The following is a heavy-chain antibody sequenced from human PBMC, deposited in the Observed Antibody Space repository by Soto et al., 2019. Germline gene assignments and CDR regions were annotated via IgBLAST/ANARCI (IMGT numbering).Heavy chain of an antibody. D-gene: IGHD1-20*01. V-gene: IGHV3-66*01. CDR2: IRTGGDT. J-gene: IGHJ4*02. Sequence: EVQLVESGGGLVQPGGSLRLSCAASGFTVTNNHVNWFRQAPGKGLEWVSGIRTGGDTYYADSVKGRFTISRDKSKNMLELQMNTLRTEDTAMYYCAKGIITGGSAADYRGPETLVTVSS. CDR1: GFTVTNNH. CDR3: AKGIITGGSAADY.